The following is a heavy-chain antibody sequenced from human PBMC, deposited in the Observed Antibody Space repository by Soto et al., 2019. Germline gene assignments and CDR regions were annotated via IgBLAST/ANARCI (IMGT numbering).Heavy chain of an antibody. CDR1: GLTVWSSA. V-gene: IGHV3-21*01. Sequence: GFLWISCAPAGLTVWSSAVHWARKAKGKGLEWVSTISSNSAYIYYTDALRGPFTISRDNAKNSLHLQTNSIRAEDAAVYYCTRDASRDSSAGRWFDTWGPGTLGTVSS. CDR2: ISSNSAYI. CDR3: TRDASRDSSAGRWFDT. J-gene: IGHJ5*02. D-gene: IGHD6-25*01.